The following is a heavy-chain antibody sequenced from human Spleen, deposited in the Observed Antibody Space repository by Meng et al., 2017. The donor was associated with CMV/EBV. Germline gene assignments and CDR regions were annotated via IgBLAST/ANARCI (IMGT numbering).Heavy chain of an antibody. V-gene: IGHV3-23*01. CDR3: ARRKYDSGDYYHHAFDI. J-gene: IGHJ3*02. CDR1: GFTFSSYA. CDR2: ISGNGGST. D-gene: IGHD3-22*01. Sequence: GESLKISCAASGFTFSSYAMSWVRQAPGKGLEWVSAISGNGGSTYYADSVKGRFTISRDNSKNTVYLQMNGLRAEDTAVYCCARRKYDSGDYYHHAFDIWGQGTLVTVSS.